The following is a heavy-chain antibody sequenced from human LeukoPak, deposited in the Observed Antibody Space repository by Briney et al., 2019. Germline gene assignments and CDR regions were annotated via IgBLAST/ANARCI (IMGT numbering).Heavy chain of an antibody. CDR3: ARDERSRYYYMDV. CDR1: GGSISSYY. V-gene: IGHV4-59*01. CDR2: IYYSGST. J-gene: IGHJ6*03. Sequence: PSETLSLTCTVSGGSISSYYWSWIRQPPGKGLEWIGYIYYSGSTKYNPSLKSRVTILVDTSKNQFSLKLSSVTAADTAVYYCARDERSRYYYMDVWGKGTTVTVSS.